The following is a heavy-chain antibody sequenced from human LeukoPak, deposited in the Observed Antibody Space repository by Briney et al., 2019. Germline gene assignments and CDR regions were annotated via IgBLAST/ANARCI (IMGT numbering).Heavy chain of an antibody. Sequence: ASVKVSCKASGGTFSSYAISWVRQAPGQGLEWMGGIIPIFGTANYAQKFQGRVTITTDEFTSTAYMELSSLRSEDTAVYYCATNPKVATIPTWGQGTLVTVSS. V-gene: IGHV1-69*05. CDR2: IIPIFGTA. J-gene: IGHJ5*02. CDR1: GGTFSSYA. CDR3: ATNPKVATIPT. D-gene: IGHD5-12*01.